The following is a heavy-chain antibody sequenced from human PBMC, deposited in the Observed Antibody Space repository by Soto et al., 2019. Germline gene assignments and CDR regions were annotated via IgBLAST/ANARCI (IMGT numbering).Heavy chain of an antibody. CDR3: ARERAIVVVTAADYFYYGMDG. CDR1: GYTFTSYD. Sequence: QVQLVQSGAELKKPGASVKVSCKASGYTFTSYDINWVRQATGQGLEWMGWMNPNSGNTVYAQKSQGRVTMTRNTSISTAYREVSSLRSEDTAVYYCARERAIVVVTAADYFYYGMDGWGQGTTVTVSS. D-gene: IGHD2-2*01. V-gene: IGHV1-8*01. CDR2: MNPNSGNT. J-gene: IGHJ6*02.